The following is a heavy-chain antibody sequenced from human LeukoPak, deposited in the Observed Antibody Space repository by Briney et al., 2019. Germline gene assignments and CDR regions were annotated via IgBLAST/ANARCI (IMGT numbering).Heavy chain of an antibody. CDR2: INAGNGST. V-gene: IGHV1-3*01. Sequence: GASVEVFCKASGYTFNSFAMHWVRQAPGQRLEWMGWINAGNGSTKYSQKFQGRVTITRDTSASTAYMELSSLRSEDTAVYYCARTHYSRSWYNSWGQGNLVTVSS. CDR1: GYTFNSFA. J-gene: IGHJ4*02. D-gene: IGHD6-13*01. CDR3: ARTHYSRSWYNS.